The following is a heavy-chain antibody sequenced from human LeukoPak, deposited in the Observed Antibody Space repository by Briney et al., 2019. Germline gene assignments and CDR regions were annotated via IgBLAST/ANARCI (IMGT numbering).Heavy chain of an antibody. V-gene: IGHV1-2*02. CDR2: INPNSGGT. CDR1: GYTFTGYY. CDR3: ARAGSGSYGFHDY. D-gene: IGHD3-10*01. J-gene: IGHJ4*02. Sequence: ASVKVSCKASGYTFTGYYMHWVRQAPGQGLEWMGWINPNSGGTNYAQKFQGRVTMTRDTSISTAYMELSRLRSDDTAVYYCARAGSGSYGFHDYWGQGTLVTASS.